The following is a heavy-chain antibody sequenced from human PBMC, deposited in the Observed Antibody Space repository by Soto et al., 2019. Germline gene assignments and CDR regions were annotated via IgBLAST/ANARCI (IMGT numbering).Heavy chain of an antibody. Sequence: QLQLQESGPGLVKASETLSLTCTVSGGSISAYHWSWVRQSPGKGLEWIGYFYDSGTTDYNPALNSRDTISGDTSKNYFSVNPGSVTAADTAAYYYARGFGGLGPSFFGMDVWGQGTTVIVSS. J-gene: IGHJ6*02. CDR3: ARGFGGLGPSFFGMDV. D-gene: IGHD3-10*01. CDR2: FYDSGTT. CDR1: GGSISAYH. V-gene: IGHV4-59*01.